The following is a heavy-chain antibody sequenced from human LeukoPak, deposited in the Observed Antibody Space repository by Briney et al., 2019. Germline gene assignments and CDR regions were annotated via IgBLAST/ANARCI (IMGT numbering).Heavy chain of an antibody. CDR1: GGSISSYY. V-gene: IGHV4-4*07. Sequence: SETLSLTCTVSGGSISSYYWSWIRQPAGKGLEWIGRIYTSGSTNYNPSLKSRVTMSVDTSKNQFSLKLSSVTAADTAVYYCARGLPLYDSSGYYYVYGLGYWGQGTLVTVSS. CDR2: IYTSGST. CDR3: ARGLPLYDSSGYYYVYGLGY. D-gene: IGHD3-22*01. J-gene: IGHJ4*02.